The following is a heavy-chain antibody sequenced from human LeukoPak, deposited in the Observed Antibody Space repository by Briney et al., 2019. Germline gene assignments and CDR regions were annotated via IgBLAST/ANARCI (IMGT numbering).Heavy chain of an antibody. Sequence: GGSLRLSCAASGFTFSSYSMNWVRQAPGKGLEWVSSISSSSSYIYYADSVKGRFTISRDNAKNSLYLQMNSLTAEDTAVYYCARVGGSYYYDSSGYYHEGDAFDIWGQGTMVAVCS. J-gene: IGHJ3*02. CDR2: ISSSSSYI. V-gene: IGHV3-21*01. CDR1: GFTFSSYS. D-gene: IGHD3-22*01. CDR3: ARVGGSYYYDSSGYYHEGDAFDI.